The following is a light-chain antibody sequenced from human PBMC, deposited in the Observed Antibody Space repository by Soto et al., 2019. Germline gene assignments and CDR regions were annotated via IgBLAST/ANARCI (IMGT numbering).Light chain of an antibody. CDR2: GAS. Sequence: EIVLTQSPGTLSLSPGERATLSCRASQNVRSNFLAWYQQKPGQAPRLFIYGASSRVTGIPDRFSGSGSGTDLALTNSRLESDDFAVYYCHQYGSSPLTFGEGTKVEIK. V-gene: IGKV3-20*01. CDR1: QNVRSNF. J-gene: IGKJ4*01. CDR3: HQYGSSPLT.